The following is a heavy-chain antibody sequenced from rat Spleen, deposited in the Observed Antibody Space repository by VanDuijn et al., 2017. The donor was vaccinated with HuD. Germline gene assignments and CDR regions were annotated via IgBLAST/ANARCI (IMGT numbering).Heavy chain of an antibody. J-gene: IGHJ2*01. CDR1: GFTFSHYD. CDR2: ISYDGSST. V-gene: IGHV5-7*01. D-gene: IGHD1-7*01. CDR3: ARLYYGYVDY. Sequence: EVQLVESGGGLVQPGRSMKLSCAASGFTFSHYDMAWVRQAPKKGLEWVAYISYDGSSTYYRDSVKGRFTISRDNAKSILYLQMDSLRSEDTATYYCARLYYGYVDYWGQGVMVTVSS.